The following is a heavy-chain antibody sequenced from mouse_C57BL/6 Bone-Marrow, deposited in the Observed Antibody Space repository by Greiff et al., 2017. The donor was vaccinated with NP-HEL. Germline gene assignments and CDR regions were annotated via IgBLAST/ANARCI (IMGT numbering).Heavy chain of an antibody. CDR2: IYPVSGST. CDR1: GYTFTGYW. J-gene: IGHJ2*03. CDR3: ARSGDYCSSDDYGDY. D-gene: IGHD1-1*01. Sequence: VQLQQPGAELVNPGASVTLSCKASGYTFTGYWITWVKQRPGQGLEWIGDIYPVSGSTNYNEKFKSKATLTVDTSSSTAYLLLISLTSEDSAGYDCARSGDYCSSDDYGDYWGQGTSPTLS. V-gene: IGHV1-55*01.